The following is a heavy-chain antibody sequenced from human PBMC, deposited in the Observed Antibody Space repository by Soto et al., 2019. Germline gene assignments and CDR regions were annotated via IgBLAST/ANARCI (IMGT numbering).Heavy chain of an antibody. CDR3: ARDGTTVTTYGGTFDY. J-gene: IGHJ4*02. Sequence: ASVNVSCKASGGTFSSYAISWVRQAPGQGLEWMGGIIPILGIANYAQKFQGRVTITADKSTSTAYMELSSLRSEDTAVYYCARDGTTVTTYGGTFDYWGQGTLVTVSS. D-gene: IGHD4-17*01. CDR2: IIPILGIA. CDR1: GGTFSSYA. V-gene: IGHV1-69*10.